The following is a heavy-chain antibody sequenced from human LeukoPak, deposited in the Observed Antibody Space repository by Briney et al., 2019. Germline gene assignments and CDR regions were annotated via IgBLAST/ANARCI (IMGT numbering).Heavy chain of an antibody. J-gene: IGHJ4*02. CDR3: ASTYSSTSGPFDY. CDR1: GGSISSYY. V-gene: IGHV4-4*09. D-gene: IGHD2-2*01. Sequence: SETLSLTCTVSGGSISSYYWSWIRQPPGKGLEWIGYIYTSGSTNYNPSLKSRVTISVDTSKNQFSLKLSSVTAADTAVYYCASTYSSTSGPFDYWGQGTLVTVSS. CDR2: IYTSGST.